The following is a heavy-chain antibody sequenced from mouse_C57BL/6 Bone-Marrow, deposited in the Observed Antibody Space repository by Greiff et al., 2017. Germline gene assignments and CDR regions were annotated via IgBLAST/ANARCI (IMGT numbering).Heavy chain of an antibody. Sequence: LVESGPELVKPGASVKISCKASGYAFSSSWMNWVKQRPGKGLEWIGRIYPGDGDTNYNGKFKGKATLTADKSSSTAYMQLSSLTSEDSAVYFCASLITTVVATDYWGQGTTLTVSS. V-gene: IGHV1-82*01. CDR3: ASLITTVVATDY. CDR1: GYAFSSSW. J-gene: IGHJ2*01. D-gene: IGHD1-1*01. CDR2: IYPGDGDT.